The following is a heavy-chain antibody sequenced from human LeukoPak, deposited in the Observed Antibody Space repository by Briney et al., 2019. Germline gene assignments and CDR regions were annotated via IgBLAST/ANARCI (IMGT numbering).Heavy chain of an antibody. D-gene: IGHD2-2*01. J-gene: IGHJ4*02. CDR2: IYTSGST. CDR1: GGSISSYY. Sequence: TSETLSLTCTVSGGSISSYYWSWIRQPAGKGLEWIGRIYTSGSTNYNPSLKSRVTMSVDTSKNQFSLKLSSVTAADTAVYYCASLIKTAELYYFDYWGQGTLVTVSS. V-gene: IGHV4-4*07. CDR3: ASLIKTAELYYFDY.